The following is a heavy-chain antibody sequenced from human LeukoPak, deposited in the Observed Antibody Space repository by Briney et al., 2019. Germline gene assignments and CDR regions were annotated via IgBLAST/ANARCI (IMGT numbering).Heavy chain of an antibody. CDR1: GGTFSSYA. CDR3: AKDLAVGATDGY. CDR2: IIPIFGTA. J-gene: IGHJ4*02. D-gene: IGHD1-26*01. V-gene: IGHV1-69*05. Sequence: ASVKVSCKASGGTFSSYAISWVRQAPGQGLEWMGGIIPIFGTANYAQKFQGRVTITTDESTSTAYMELSSLRSEDTAVYYCAKDLAVGATDGYWGQGTLVTVSS.